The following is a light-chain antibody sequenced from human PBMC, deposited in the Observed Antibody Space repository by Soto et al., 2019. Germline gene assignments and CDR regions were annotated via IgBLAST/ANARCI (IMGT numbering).Light chain of an antibody. CDR1: SSDVGVYNY. CDR3: SSYAGSNNLGV. V-gene: IGLV2-8*01. J-gene: IGLJ3*02. CDR2: EVT. Sequence: QSALTQPPSASGSPGQSVTISCTGTSSDVGVYNYVSWYQQHPGKAPKLMIYEVTERPSGVPDRFSGSKSGNTASLTVSGLQAEDEADYYCSSYAGSNNLGVFGGGTKVTVL.